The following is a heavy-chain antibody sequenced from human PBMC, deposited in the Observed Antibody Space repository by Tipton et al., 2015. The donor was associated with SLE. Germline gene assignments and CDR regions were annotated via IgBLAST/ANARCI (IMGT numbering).Heavy chain of an antibody. V-gene: IGHV3-9*01. CDR3: ARANSGGATTNYYYYMDV. J-gene: IGHJ6*03. Sequence: SLRLSCAASGFTFDDYAMHWVRQAPGKGLEWGSGISWNSGSTYYADSVKGRFTISRDNSKNTLYLQMNSLRAEDTAVYYCARANSGGATTNYYYYMDVWGKGTTVTVSS. D-gene: IGHD1-26*01. CDR1: GFTFDDYA. CDR2: ISWNSGST.